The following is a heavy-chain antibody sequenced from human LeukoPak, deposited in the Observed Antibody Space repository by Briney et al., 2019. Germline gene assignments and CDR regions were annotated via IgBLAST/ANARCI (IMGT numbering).Heavy chain of an antibody. D-gene: IGHD2-15*01. V-gene: IGHV4-31*03. CDR1: GGSISSGDYY. CDR2: IYYSGST. J-gene: IGHJ4*02. Sequence: SQTLSLTCTVSGGSISSGDYYWSWIRQHPGKGLEWIGYIYYSGSTYYNPSLKSRVTISVDTSKNQFSLKLSSVTAADTAVYYCARGYCSGGSCYPVYYFDYWGQGTLVTVSS. CDR3: ARGYCSGGSCYPVYYFDY.